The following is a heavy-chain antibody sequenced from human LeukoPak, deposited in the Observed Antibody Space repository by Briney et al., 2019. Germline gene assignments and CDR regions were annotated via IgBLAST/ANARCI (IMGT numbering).Heavy chain of an antibody. CDR2: INPNSGGT. CDR1: GYTFTSYY. D-gene: IGHD6-13*01. J-gene: IGHJ4*02. Sequence: ASVKVSCKASGYTFTSYYMHWVRQAPGQGLEWMGWINPNSGGTNYAQKFQGRVTMTRDTSISTAYMELSRLRSDDTAVYYCARGASIAAAGTYWGQGTLVTVSS. V-gene: IGHV1-2*02. CDR3: ARGASIAAAGTY.